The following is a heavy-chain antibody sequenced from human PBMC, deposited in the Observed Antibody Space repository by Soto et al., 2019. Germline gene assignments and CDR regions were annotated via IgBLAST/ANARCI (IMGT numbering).Heavy chain of an antibody. CDR3: ARTRRFGARYYYYYGMDV. D-gene: IGHD3-16*01. V-gene: IGHV1-69*01. CDR2: IIPIFGTA. J-gene: IGHJ6*02. CDR1: GGTFSSYA. Sequence: QVQLVQSGAEVKKPGSSVKVSCKASGGTFSSYAISWVRQAPGQGLEWMGGIIPIFGTANYAQKFQGGVTITADESTSTAYMELSSLRSEDTAVYYCARTRRFGARYYYYYGMDVWGQGTTVTVSS.